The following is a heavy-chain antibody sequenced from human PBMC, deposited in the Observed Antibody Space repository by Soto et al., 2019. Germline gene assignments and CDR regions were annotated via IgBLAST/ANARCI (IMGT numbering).Heavy chain of an antibody. CDR2: IRSKANSYAT. CDR3: ARGVYDFWSGHPKGLDY. D-gene: IGHD3-3*01. Sequence: EVQLVESGGGLVQPGGSLKLSCAASGFTFSGSAMHWVRQASGKGLEWVGRIRSKANSYATSYAVSMKGRFTISRDDSRNTAFLQMNSLNTEDTAVYYCARGVYDFWSGHPKGLDYWGQGTVVTVSS. CDR1: GFTFSGSA. V-gene: IGHV3-73*02. J-gene: IGHJ4*02.